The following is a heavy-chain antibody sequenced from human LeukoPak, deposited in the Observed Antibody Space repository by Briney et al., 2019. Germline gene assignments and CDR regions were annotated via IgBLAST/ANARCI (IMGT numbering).Heavy chain of an antibody. D-gene: IGHD6-19*01. CDR3: ARGQGWPVDY. J-gene: IGHJ4*02. V-gene: IGHV3-7*05. CDR2: IKRDGSEK. CDR1: GFTFSNTY. Sequence: PGGSLRLSCAASGFTFSNTYMTWVRQAPGKGLEWVANIKRDGSEKFYVDSVKGRFTISRDNAKNALYLQMNSLRAEDTAIYYCARGQGWPVDYWGQGTLVTVSS.